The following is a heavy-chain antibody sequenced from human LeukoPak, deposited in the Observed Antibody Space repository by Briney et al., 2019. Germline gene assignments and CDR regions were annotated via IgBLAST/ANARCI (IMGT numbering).Heavy chain of an antibody. Sequence: ASVTVSCKASGYTFTSYDFNWLRQATGQGPEWMGWMNPNSGATGYAQKFQGRVTMTRSASINTAYMELSSLRSEDTAVYYCAVTRGYSGYDFRFNYWGQGTLVTVSS. V-gene: IGHV1-8*01. D-gene: IGHD5-12*01. J-gene: IGHJ4*02. CDR1: GYTFTSYD. CDR3: AVTRGYSGYDFRFNY. CDR2: MNPNSGAT.